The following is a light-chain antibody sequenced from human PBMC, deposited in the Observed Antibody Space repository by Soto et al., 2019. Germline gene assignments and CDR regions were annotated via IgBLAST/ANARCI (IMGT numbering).Light chain of an antibody. CDR2: GAF. CDR3: LQDYSWAWT. CDR1: QDVRNY. J-gene: IGKJ1*01. V-gene: IGKV1-6*01. Sequence: AIQMTQSPSSLSASVGDRLTITCRASQDVRNYVGWYQQKPGKAPKFLLYGAFSLETGIPSRFSVSGYGTEFTITINSLLPEDFATYFCLQDYSWAWTFGQGTKVEV.